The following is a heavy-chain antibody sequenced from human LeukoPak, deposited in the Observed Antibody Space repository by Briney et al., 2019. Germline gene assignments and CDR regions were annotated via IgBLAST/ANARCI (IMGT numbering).Heavy chain of an antibody. CDR3: ARDKAHSYGRYFDP. D-gene: IGHD5-18*01. V-gene: IGHV4-59*01. J-gene: IGHJ5*02. Sequence: SSETLSLTCSVSGGSISTYYWNWIRQTPGKGLEWIGHISYGNTDYNPSLKSRVTISVDTSKNQFSLKLTSVTAQDTAVYYCARDKAHSYGRYFDPWGQGGLVTVYS. CDR2: ISYGNT. CDR1: GGSISTYY.